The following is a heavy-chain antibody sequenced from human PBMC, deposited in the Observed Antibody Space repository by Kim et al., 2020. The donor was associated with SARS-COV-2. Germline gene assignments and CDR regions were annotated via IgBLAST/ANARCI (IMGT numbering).Heavy chain of an antibody. V-gene: IGHV3-7*01. CDR3: ARGGDYAFDV. CDR2: LKYDGSAK. CDR1: GFTFSRYW. J-gene: IGHJ3*01. Sequence: GGSLRLSCAASGFTFSRYWMRWVRQAPGKGLEWVADLKYDGSAKNYVDAVKGRFTISRDNAKNSVYLQMNSLRVEDTAIYYCARGGDYAFDVWGQGTMVTVSS.